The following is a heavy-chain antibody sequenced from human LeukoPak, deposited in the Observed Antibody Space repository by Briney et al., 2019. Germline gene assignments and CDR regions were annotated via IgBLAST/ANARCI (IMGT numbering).Heavy chain of an antibody. Sequence: GSVKVSCKVSGYTLTELSMNWVRQAPGKGLEWMGGFDPEDGETIYAQKFQGRVTMTEDTSTDTLYMELSSLRSEDTAVYYCAVYPLRLGELSMSLSDAFDIWGQGTMVTVSS. D-gene: IGHD3-16*02. CDR3: AVYPLRLGELSMSLSDAFDI. V-gene: IGHV1-24*01. J-gene: IGHJ3*02. CDR2: FDPEDGET. CDR1: GYTLTELS.